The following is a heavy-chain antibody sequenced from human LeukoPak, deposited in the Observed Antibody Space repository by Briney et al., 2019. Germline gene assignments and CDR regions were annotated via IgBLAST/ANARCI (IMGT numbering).Heavy chain of an antibody. J-gene: IGHJ5*02. V-gene: IGHV4-59*08. CDR1: GESLSGFY. CDR2: IYSSGTT. D-gene: IGHD2-2*01. Sequence: SETLSLTCAVYGESLSGFYWSWIRQPPGKGLQWIGYIYSSGTTKYNPSLKSRVAISLDMPNNQFSLILTSVTAADTAVYYCARGEASISQDYFDPWGQGTLVTVSS. CDR3: ARGEASISQDYFDP.